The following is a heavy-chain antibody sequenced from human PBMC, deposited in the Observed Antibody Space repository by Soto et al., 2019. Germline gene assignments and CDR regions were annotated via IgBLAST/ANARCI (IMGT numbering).Heavy chain of an antibody. CDR3: AKPPYDSSGYYYDY. V-gene: IGHV3-30*18. Sequence: PGGSLRLSCAASGFTFSSYGMHWVRQAPGKGLEWVAVISYDGSNKYYADSVKGRFTISRDNSKNTLYLQMNSLRAEDTAVYYCAKPPYDSSGYYYDYWGQGTLVTVSS. CDR1: GFTFSSYG. J-gene: IGHJ4*02. D-gene: IGHD3-22*01. CDR2: ISYDGSNK.